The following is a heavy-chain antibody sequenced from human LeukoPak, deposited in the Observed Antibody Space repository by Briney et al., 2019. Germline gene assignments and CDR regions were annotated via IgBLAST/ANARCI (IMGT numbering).Heavy chain of an antibody. J-gene: IGHJ6*03. CDR2: INPNSGGT. CDR1: GYTFTGYY. CDR3: ARDGGASSSPQPVYYYYMDV. V-gene: IGHV1-2*02. Sequence: ASVKVSCRASGYTFTGYYMHWVRQAPGQGLEWMGWINPNSGGTNYAQKFQGRVTMTRDTSISTAYMELSRLRSDDTAVYYCARDGGASSSPQPVYYYYMDVWGKGTTVTVSS. D-gene: IGHD6-6*01.